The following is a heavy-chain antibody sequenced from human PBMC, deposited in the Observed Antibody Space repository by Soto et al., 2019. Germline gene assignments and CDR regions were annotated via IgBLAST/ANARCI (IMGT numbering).Heavy chain of an antibody. V-gene: IGHV3-23*01. D-gene: IGHD6-6*01. Sequence: GGSLRLSCAASGFTFSAYAMTWVRQTPGKGLEWVSTITDSGGSTYYADSVKGRFTISRDNSKNTLYLQMNSLRVEDTAVFYCAKDLPIAARPVFDYWGQGTLVTISS. J-gene: IGHJ4*02. CDR1: GFTFSAYA. CDR2: ITDSGGST. CDR3: AKDLPIAARPVFDY.